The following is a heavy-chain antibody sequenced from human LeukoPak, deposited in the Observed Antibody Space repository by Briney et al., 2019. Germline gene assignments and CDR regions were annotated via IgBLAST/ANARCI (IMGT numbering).Heavy chain of an antibody. V-gene: IGHV4-31*03. CDR1: GGSISSGGYY. Sequence: SETLSLTCTVSGGSISSGGYYWSWIRQHPGKGLEWIGYIYYSGSTYYNPSLKSRVTISVDTSKNQFSLKLSSVTAADTAVYYCASARKHKACCGGDCRDYWGQGTLVTVSS. D-gene: IGHD2-21*02. CDR3: ASARKHKACCGGDCRDY. CDR2: IYYSGST. J-gene: IGHJ4*02.